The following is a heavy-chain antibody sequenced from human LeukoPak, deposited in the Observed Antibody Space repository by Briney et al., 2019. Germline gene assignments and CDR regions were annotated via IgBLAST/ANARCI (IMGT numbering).Heavy chain of an antibody. J-gene: IGHJ4*02. CDR3: TNTGTYSIY. D-gene: IGHD2-15*01. Sequence: PGGSLRLSCAASGFTFSSYAMSWVRQAPGKGLEWVSAISGSGGSTYYADSVKDRFVISRDNSKDTLFLQMNSLRVEDTALYYCTNTGTYSIYWGQGTLVTVSS. CDR1: GFTFSSYA. CDR2: ISGSGGST. V-gene: IGHV3-23*01.